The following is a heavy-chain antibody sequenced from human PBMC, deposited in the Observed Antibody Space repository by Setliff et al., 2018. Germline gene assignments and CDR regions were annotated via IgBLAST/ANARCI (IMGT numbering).Heavy chain of an antibody. CDR3: ARYRDNYYDSSGYYSGDAFDI. Sequence: TSETLSLTCTVPGCSISSYYWSWIRQPPGKGLEWSGYIDYSGSTNYNPSLKSRVTTSVDTSKNQCSLKLSSVTAADTAVYYCARYRDNYYDSSGYYSGDAFDIWGQGTMVTVSS. CDR1: GCSISSYY. V-gene: IGHV4-59*01. CDR2: IDYSGST. D-gene: IGHD3-22*01. J-gene: IGHJ3*02.